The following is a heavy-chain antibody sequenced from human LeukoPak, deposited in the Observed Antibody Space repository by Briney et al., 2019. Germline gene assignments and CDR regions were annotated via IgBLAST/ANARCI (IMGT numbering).Heavy chain of an antibody. V-gene: IGHV3-23*01. CDR1: GFTFSKYA. CDR3: ATYRGYPVDY. Sequence: GGSLRLSCAASGFTFSKYAMSWVRQAPGKGLEWVSGISGSGGGPYYADSVKGRFTISRDNGKNTLYLQMNSLRAEDTAMYYCATYRGYPVDYWGQGTLVTVSS. J-gene: IGHJ4*02. CDR2: ISGSGGGP. D-gene: IGHD1-1*01.